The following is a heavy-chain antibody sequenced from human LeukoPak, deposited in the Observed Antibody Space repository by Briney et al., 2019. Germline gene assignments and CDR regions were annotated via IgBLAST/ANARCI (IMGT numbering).Heavy chain of an antibody. V-gene: IGHV3-48*01. Sequence: GGSLRLSCAVSGFTFSSYSMNWVRQAPGKGLEWDSYISSSSGTIYYADSVKGRFTVSRDNAKNSLYLQMNSLRAEDTAVYYCARDKRSVNWFDPWGHGTLVTVSS. CDR2: ISSSSGTI. CDR1: GFTFSSYS. J-gene: IGHJ5*02. D-gene: IGHD4-17*01. CDR3: ARDKRSVNWFDP.